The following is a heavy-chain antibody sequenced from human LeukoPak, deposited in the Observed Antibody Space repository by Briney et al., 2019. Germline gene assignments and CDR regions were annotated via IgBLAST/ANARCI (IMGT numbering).Heavy chain of an antibody. J-gene: IGHJ5*01. Sequence: PGGSLRLSCAASGFTFSSYAMTWVRQAPGKGLEWVSTIRANGGGTHYAESLRGRFTISRDNSKSTVYLQMNSLSAEDTAIYYCSKGQELDYGGFESWGRGTLVTVSS. V-gene: IGHV3-23*01. CDR3: SKGQELDYGGFES. CDR2: IRANGGGT. D-gene: IGHD4-17*01. CDR1: GFTFSSYA.